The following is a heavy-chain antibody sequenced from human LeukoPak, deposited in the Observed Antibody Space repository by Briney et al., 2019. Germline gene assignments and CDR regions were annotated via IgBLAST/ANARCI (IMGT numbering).Heavy chain of an antibody. CDR2: IYYSGST. J-gene: IGHJ5*02. CDR1: GGSISSYY. V-gene: IGHV4-59*01. CDR3: ARDHAYYYGSGSYWWFDP. Sequence: PSETLSLTCTVSGGSISSYYWSWIRQPPGKGLEWIGYIYYSGSTNYNPSLKSRVTISVDTSKNQFSLKLSSVTAADTAVYYCARDHAYYYGSGSYWWFDPWGQGTLVTVSS. D-gene: IGHD3-10*01.